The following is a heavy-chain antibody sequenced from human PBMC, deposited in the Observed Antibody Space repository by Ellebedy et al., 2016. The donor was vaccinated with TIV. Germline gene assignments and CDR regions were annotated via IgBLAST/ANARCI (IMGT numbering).Heavy chain of an antibody. V-gene: IGHV3-66*01. CDR3: ARDHSTGYHENGMDV. J-gene: IGHJ6*02. Sequence: GESLKISRAASGFPVSSNYMSWVRQAPGKGLEWVSVIYSGGSTYYADSVKGRFTISRDNSKNTLYLQMNSLRAEDTAVYYCARDHSTGYHENGMDVWGQGTTVTVSS. CDR1: GFPVSSNY. CDR2: IYSGGST. D-gene: IGHD2-2*01.